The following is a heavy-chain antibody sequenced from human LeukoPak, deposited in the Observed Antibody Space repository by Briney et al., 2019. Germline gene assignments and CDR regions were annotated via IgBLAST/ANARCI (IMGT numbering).Heavy chain of an antibody. V-gene: IGHV4-34*01. Sequence: SETLSLTCAVYGGSFSGYYWSWIRQPPGKGLEWIGEINHRGSTNYNPSLKSRVTISVDTSKYQFSLKLSSVTAADTAVYYCAREIAAARSAFDIWGQGTMVTVSS. D-gene: IGHD6-13*01. CDR3: AREIAAARSAFDI. CDR1: GGSFSGYY. J-gene: IGHJ3*02. CDR2: INHRGST.